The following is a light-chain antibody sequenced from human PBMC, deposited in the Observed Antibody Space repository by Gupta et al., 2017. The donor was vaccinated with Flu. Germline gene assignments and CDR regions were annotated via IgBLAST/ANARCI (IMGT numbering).Light chain of an antibody. CDR1: HSITTW. J-gene: IGKJ2*01. CDR2: YLS. V-gene: IGKV1-5*03. CDR3: QSDDNYPHT. Sequence: PSPPSASVVYRITIPSPTRHSITTWSACQQQKPGKAPNLLIYYLSSADRGLPTRLSGSASATDFTLTISILHPDDVATYYCQSDDNYPHTFGQGTKVEI.